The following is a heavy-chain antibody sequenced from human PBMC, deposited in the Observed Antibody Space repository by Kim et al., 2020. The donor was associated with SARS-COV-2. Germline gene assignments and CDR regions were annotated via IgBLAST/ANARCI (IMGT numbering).Heavy chain of an antibody. J-gene: IGHJ4*02. CDR3: ARQGVVVAASGPHFDY. D-gene: IGHD2-15*01. V-gene: IGHV5-51*01. Sequence: SFHGQVTISADKSISTAYLQWSSLKASDTAMYYCARQGVVVAASGPHFDYWGQGTLVTVSS.